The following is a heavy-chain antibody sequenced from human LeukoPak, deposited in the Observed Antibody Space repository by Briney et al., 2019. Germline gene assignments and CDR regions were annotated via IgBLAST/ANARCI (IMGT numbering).Heavy chain of an antibody. CDR3: ARERKDIVGATALFDY. CDR2: IIPIFGIA. Sequence: RASVKVSCKASGGTFSSYAISWVRQAPGQGLEWMGRIIPIFGIANYAQKFQGRVTITADESTSTAYMELSSLRSEDTAVYYCARERKDIVGATALFDYWGQGTLVTVSS. V-gene: IGHV1-69*13. D-gene: IGHD1-26*01. J-gene: IGHJ4*02. CDR1: GGTFSSYA.